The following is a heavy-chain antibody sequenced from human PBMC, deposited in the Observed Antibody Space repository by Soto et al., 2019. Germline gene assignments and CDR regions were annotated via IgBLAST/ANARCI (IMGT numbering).Heavy chain of an antibody. V-gene: IGHV4-59*08. CDR3: ARTYYYGSVSCYKYIWFDP. CDR2: IYYSGST. J-gene: IGHJ5*02. CDR1: GGSISSYY. D-gene: IGHD3-10*01. Sequence: PSETLSLTCTVSGGSISSYYWSWIRQPPGKGLEWIGYIYYSGSTNYNPSLKSRVTISVDTSKNQFSLKLSSVTAADTAVYYCARTYYYGSVSCYKYIWFDPWGQGTLVTVSS.